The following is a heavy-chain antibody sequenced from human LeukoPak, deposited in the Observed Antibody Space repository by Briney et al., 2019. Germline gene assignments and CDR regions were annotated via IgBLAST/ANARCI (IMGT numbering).Heavy chain of an antibody. CDR2: IIPIFGTA. V-gene: IGHV1-69*01. CDR1: GGTFSSYA. J-gene: IGHJ4*02. CDR3: ARAIVGASIVPGSFDY. D-gene: IGHD1-26*01. Sequence: SVKVSCKASGGTFSSYAISWVRQAPGQGLEWMGGIIPIFGTANYAQKFQGRVTITADESTSTAYMELSSLRSEDMAVYYCARAIVGASIVPGSFDYWGQGTLVTVSS.